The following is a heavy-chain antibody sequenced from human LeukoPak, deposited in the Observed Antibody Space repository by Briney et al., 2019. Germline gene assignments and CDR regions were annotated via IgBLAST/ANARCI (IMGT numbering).Heavy chain of an antibody. CDR3: ARDRHSYGYYFDY. J-gene: IGHJ4*02. D-gene: IGHD5-18*01. CDR2: IYTSGST. V-gene: IGHV4-61*02. CDR1: GGSISSGSDY. Sequence: SDTLSLTCTVSGGSISSGSDYWSWVRQPAGKGLEWIGSIYTSGSTNYNPSLKSRVTISVDTSKNQFSLKLSSVTAADTAVYYCARDRHSYGYYFDYWGQGTLVTVSS.